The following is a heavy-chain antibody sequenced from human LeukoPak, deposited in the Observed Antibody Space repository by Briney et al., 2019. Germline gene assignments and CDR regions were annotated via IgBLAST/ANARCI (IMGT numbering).Heavy chain of an antibody. D-gene: IGHD2-21*02. V-gene: IGHV1-2*02. J-gene: IGHJ5*02. CDR1: GYTFTGYY. CDR3: ASVGYCGGDCYDNWFDP. CDR2: INPNSGGT. Sequence: ASVKVSCKAPGYTFTGYYMHWVRQAPGQGLEWMGWINPNSGGTNYAQKFQGRVTMTRDTSISTAYMELSRLRSDDTAVYYCASVGYCGGDCYDNWFDPWGQGTLVTVSS.